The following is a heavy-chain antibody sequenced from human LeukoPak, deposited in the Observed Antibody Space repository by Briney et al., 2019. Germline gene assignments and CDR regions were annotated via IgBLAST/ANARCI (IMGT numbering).Heavy chain of an antibody. Sequence: PSETLSLTCTVSGGSISSYYWSWIRQPAGKGLEWIGRIYTSGSTNYNPSLKSRVTMSVDTSKNQFSLKLSSVTAADTAVYYCARVRDYGGKYWHFDLWGRGTLVTVSS. CDR2: IYTSGST. CDR1: GGSISSYY. CDR3: ARVRDYGGKYWHFDL. D-gene: IGHD4-23*01. V-gene: IGHV4-4*07. J-gene: IGHJ2*01.